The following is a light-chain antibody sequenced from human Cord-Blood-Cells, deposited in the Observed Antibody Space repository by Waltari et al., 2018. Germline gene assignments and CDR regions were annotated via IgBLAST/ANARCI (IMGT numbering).Light chain of an antibody. CDR2: WAS. CDR3: QQYYSTPHT. Sequence: DIVMTQSPDSLAVSLGERATINCKSSQSVLYSSNNKNYLAWYQQKPGQPPKLLIYWASTRESGVPDRFSGGWSGTDFTLTISSLQAEDVAVYYCQQYYSTPHTFGQGTKLEIK. CDR1: QSVLYSSNNKNY. J-gene: IGKJ2*01. V-gene: IGKV4-1*01.